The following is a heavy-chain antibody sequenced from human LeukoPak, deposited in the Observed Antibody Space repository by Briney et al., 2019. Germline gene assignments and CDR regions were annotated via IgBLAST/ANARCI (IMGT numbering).Heavy chain of an antibody. Sequence: GGSLRLSCAASGFTFSSYDMSWVRQAPGKGLEWVSYISGAGGTTYYADSVKGRFTISRDNSKNTMYLQMNSLRAEDTAVYFCAKEGDSTGALYKYKTYYGMDVWGQGTTVTVSS. D-gene: IGHD3-22*01. CDR1: GFTFSSYD. CDR2: ISGAGGTT. CDR3: AKEGDSTGALYKYKTYYGMDV. V-gene: IGHV3-23*01. J-gene: IGHJ6*02.